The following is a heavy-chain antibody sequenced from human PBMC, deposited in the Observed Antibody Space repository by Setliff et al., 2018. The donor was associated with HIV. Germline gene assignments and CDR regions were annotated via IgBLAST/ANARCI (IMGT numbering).Heavy chain of an antibody. CDR2: IYHSGNT. D-gene: IGHD6-19*01. CDR1: GPYSISSGFY. Sequence: SETLSLTCAVSGPYSISSGFYWGWIRQPPGKGLEWIGNIYHSGNTYYNPSLKSRVTISVDTSKNQFSLKLRSVTAADTAVYYCARTRTIAEAGPPPEWYFDLWGRGTLVTVSS. V-gene: IGHV4-38-2*01. J-gene: IGHJ2*01. CDR3: ARTRTIAEAGPPPEWYFDL.